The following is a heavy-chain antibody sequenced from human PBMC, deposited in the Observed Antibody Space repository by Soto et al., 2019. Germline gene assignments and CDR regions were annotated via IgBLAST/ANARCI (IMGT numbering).Heavy chain of an antibody. Sequence: QVQLVQSGAEVKKPGASVKVSCKASGYTFTSYYMHWVRQAPGQGLEWMGVINPSGGSTDYAQKFQGRVTTTRDTATITVYMDLSSLRSEDTAVLYCARDGNGYNLGPSVDFDYWGQGTLVTVSS. D-gene: IGHD5-12*01. CDR3: ARDGNGYNLGPSVDFDY. CDR1: GYTFTSYY. J-gene: IGHJ4*02. CDR2: INPSGGST. V-gene: IGHV1-46*01.